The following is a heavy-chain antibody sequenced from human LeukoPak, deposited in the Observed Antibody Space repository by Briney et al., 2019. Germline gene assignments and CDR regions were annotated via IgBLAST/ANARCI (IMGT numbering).Heavy chain of an antibody. CDR1: GFTVSSNY. CDR2: IYSGGST. D-gene: IGHD6-19*01. V-gene: IGHV3-53*01. Sequence: GGSLRLSCAASGFTVSSNYMSWVRQAPGKGLEWVSVIYSGGSTYYADSVKGRFTISRDNSKNTLYLQMSSLRAEGTAVYYCVWQWVVLGAFDIWGQGTMVTVSS. CDR3: VWQWVVLGAFDI. J-gene: IGHJ3*02.